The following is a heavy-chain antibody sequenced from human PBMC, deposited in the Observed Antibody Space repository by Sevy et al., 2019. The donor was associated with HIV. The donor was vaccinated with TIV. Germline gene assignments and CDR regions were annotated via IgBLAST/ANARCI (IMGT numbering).Heavy chain of an antibody. Sequence: GGSLRLSCAASGFTVSSNYMSWVRQAPGKGLEWVSVIYSDGSTYYADSVKGRFTISRDNSKNMLYLQMNSLRAEDTAVYYCARSPIWLDFDYWGQGTLVTVSS. CDR3: ARSPIWLDFDY. CDR2: IYSDGST. V-gene: IGHV3-53*01. J-gene: IGHJ4*02. D-gene: IGHD2-21*01. CDR1: GFTVSSNY.